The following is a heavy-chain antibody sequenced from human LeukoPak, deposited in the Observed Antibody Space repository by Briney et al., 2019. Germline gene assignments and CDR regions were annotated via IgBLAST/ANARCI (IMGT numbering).Heavy chain of an antibody. V-gene: IGHV4-4*07. CDR3: ARDYGSGSYYVAFDI. D-gene: IGHD3-10*01. J-gene: IGHJ3*02. Sequence: SETLSLTCTISGGSISSYYWSWIRQPAGKGLEWIGRIDTSGRTNYNPSLKSRVTMSVDTSKNQFSLKLSSVTAADTAVYYCARDYGSGSYYVAFDIWGQGTMVTVSS. CDR2: IDTSGRT. CDR1: GGSISSYY.